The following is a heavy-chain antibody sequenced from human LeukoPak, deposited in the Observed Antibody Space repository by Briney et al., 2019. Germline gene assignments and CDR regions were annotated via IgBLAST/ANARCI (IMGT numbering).Heavy chain of an antibody. D-gene: IGHD4-17*01. CDR2: ISYDGSNK. CDR3: ASETTDDAFDI. V-gene: IGHV3-30-3*01. Sequence: GRSPRLSCAASGFTFSSYAMHWVRQAPGKGLEWVAVISYDGSNKYYADSVKGRFTISRDNSKNTLYLQMNSLRAEDTAVYYCASETTDDAFDIWGQGTMVTVSS. CDR1: GFTFSSYA. J-gene: IGHJ3*02.